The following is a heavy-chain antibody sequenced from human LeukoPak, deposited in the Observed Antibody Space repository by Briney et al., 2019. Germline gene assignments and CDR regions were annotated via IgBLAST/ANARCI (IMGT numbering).Heavy chain of an antibody. V-gene: IGHV4-59*01. CDR2: IYYSGTA. CDR3: ARLSKIVDTDYYGMDV. J-gene: IGHJ6*02. CDR1: GGSISRNY. Sequence: KPSETLSLTCTVSGGSISRNYWSWIRQPPGKGLEWIGYIYYSGTANYNPSLKSRVTMSVDTSRNQFSLKLSSVTAADTAVYYCARLSKIVDTDYYGMDVWGQGTTVTVSS. D-gene: IGHD3-22*01.